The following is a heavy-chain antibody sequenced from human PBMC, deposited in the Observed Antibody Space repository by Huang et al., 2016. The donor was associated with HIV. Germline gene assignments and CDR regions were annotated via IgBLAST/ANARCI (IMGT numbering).Heavy chain of an antibody. J-gene: IGHJ4*02. CDR3: AREFVIFGAPLWPAY. CDR1: GYSFTTYV. V-gene: IGHV1-3*01. CDR2: INPGNGNT. D-gene: IGHD2-21*01. Sequence: QVQLVQSGAEVKKPGASVKVSCKASGYSFTTYVLHWVRQAPGHRLEWMGWINPGNGNTNYSQKFQGRVTITRDTSASTVYMEVSSLTFEDTAVYYCAREFVIFGAPLWPAYWGQGTLISVSS.